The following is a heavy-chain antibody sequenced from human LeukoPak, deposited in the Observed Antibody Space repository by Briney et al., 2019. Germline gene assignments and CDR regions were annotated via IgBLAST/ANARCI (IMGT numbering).Heavy chain of an antibody. D-gene: IGHD4-11*01. J-gene: IGHJ6*02. CDR3: AKEISNRFWYYGMDV. V-gene: IGHV3-30-3*01. CDR2: ISYDGSNK. Sequence: GGSLRLSCAASGFTFSSYAMHWVRQAPGKGLEWVAVISYDGSNKYYADSVKGRFTISRDNSKNTLYLQMNSLRAEDTAVYYCAKEISNRFWYYGMDVWGQGTTVTVSS. CDR1: GFTFSSYA.